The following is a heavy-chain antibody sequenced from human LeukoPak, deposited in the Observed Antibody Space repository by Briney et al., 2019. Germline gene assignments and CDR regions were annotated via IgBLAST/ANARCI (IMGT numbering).Heavy chain of an antibody. CDR2: IYSGGST. J-gene: IGHJ4*02. V-gene: IGHV3-66*01. D-gene: IGHD3-10*01. CDR1: GFTFSSYA. CDR3: ARDATLVTFDY. Sequence: GGSLRLSCAASGFTFSSYAMSWVRQAPGKGLEWVSVIYSGGSTYYADSVKGRFTISRDNSKNTLYLQMNSLRAEDTAVYYCARDATLVTFDYWGQGTLVTVSS.